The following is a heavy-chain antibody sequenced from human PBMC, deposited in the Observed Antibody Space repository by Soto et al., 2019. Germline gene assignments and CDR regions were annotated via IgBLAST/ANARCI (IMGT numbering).Heavy chain of an antibody. J-gene: IGHJ5*02. D-gene: IGHD6-13*01. CDR2: ISAYNGNT. Sequence: ASVKVSCKTSGYSFTAYGVSWVRQAPGQGLEWMGWISAYNGNTNYAQKLQGRVTMTTDTSTSTAYMELRSLRSDDTAVYYCARMPPLAAARLDPWGQGTLVTVSS. CDR1: GYSFTAYG. V-gene: IGHV1-18*01. CDR3: ARMPPLAAARLDP.